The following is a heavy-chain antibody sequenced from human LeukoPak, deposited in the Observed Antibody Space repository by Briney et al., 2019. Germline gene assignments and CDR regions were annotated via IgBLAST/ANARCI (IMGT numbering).Heavy chain of an antibody. CDR2: ISGSGGST. CDR3: TKGTIWLPFDY. CDR1: GFTFSNYA. D-gene: IGHD5-18*01. V-gene: IGHV3-23*01. J-gene: IGHJ4*02. Sequence: RGSLRLSCAASGFTFSNYAMSWARQAPGKGLEWVSAISGSGGSTYYADSVKGRFTISRDNSKNTLYLQMNSLRAEDTAVYYCTKGTIWLPFDYWGQGTLVTVSS.